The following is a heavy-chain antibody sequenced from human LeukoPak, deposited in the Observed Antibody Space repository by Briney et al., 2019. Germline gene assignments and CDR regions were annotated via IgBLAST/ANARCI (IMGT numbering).Heavy chain of an antibody. CDR3: ARAKSIAARLGAFDI. V-gene: IGHV1-2*02. D-gene: IGHD6-6*01. Sequence: GASVKVSCKASGYTFTGYYMHWVRQAPGQGLEWMGWINPNSGGTNYAQKFQGRVTMTRDTSISTAYMELSRLRSDDTAVYCCARAKSIAARLGAFDIWGQGTMVTVSS. CDR1: GYTFTGYY. J-gene: IGHJ3*02. CDR2: INPNSGGT.